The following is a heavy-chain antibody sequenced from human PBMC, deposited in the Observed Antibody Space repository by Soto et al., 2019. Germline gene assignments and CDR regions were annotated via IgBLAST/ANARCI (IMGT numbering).Heavy chain of an antibody. D-gene: IGHD3-3*01. V-gene: IGHV4-31*03. J-gene: IGHJ4*02. Sequence: QVQLQESGPGLVKPSQTLSLTCTVSGGSISSGGYYWSWIRQHPGKGLEWIGYIYYSGSTYYNPSLRSRVTMSVDTSKSQSSLKLSSVTAADTAVYYWARLWVLRFLESPPGYFDYWGQGTLVTVSS. CDR1: GGSISSGGYY. CDR2: IYYSGST. CDR3: ARLWVLRFLESPPGYFDY.